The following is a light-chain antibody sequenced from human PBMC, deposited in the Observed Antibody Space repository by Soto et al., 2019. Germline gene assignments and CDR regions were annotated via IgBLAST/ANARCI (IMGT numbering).Light chain of an antibody. J-gene: IGKJ1*01. Sequence: DIEMTQSPSSLSASVRDSVTITCRAGQSISSYLNWYQQKPGNAPNLLIYAASTLQSGVPSRFSAYGAETDFTLTISNLQAEDFATYYCQQSYTIPRTFGQGTKVEVK. CDR1: QSISSY. CDR2: AAS. CDR3: QQSYTIPRT. V-gene: IGKV1-39*01.